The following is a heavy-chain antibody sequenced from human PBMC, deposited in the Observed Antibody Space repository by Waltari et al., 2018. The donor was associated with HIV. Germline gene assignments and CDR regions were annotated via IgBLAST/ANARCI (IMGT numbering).Heavy chain of an antibody. CDR2: IYYSGST. CDR1: GGSISSSSYY. D-gene: IGHD3-3*01. J-gene: IGHJ4*02. CDR3: ARDVGDRNTPWYYDFWSGPTANY. Sequence: QLQLQESGPGLVKPSETLSLTCTVSGGSISSSSYYWGWIRQPPGKGLEWIGSIYYSGSTYYNPSLKSRVTISVDTSKNQFSLKLSSVTAADTAVYYCARDVGDRNTPWYYDFWSGPTANYWGQGTLVTVSS. V-gene: IGHV4-39*07.